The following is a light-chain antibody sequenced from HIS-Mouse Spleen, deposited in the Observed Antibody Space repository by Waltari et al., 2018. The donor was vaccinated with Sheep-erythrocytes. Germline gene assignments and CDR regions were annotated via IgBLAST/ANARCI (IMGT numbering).Light chain of an antibody. CDR1: KLGDKY. CDR3: CSYAGSSTWV. CDR2: QDS. V-gene: IGLV3-1*01. Sequence: SYELTQPPSVSVSPGQTASITCSGDKLGDKYACWYQQKPGQSPVLVIYQDSKRPSGVSKRCSGSKSGNTASLTISGLQAEDEADYYCCSYAGSSTWVFGGGTKLTVL. J-gene: IGLJ3*02.